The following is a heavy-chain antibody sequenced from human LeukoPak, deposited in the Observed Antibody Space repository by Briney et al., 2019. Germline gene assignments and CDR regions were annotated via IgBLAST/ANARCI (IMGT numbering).Heavy chain of an antibody. CDR3: AGLRRNTDSSGFFYYYDY. D-gene: IGHD3-22*01. CDR1: GFTFSSYS. J-gene: IGHJ4*02. V-gene: IGHV3-21*01. CDR2: ISSSSSYI. Sequence: GGSLRLSCAASGFTFSSYSMNWVRQAPGKGLAWVSSISSSSSYIYYADSVKGRFTISRDNAKNSLYLQMNSLRAEDTAVYYCAGLRRNTDSSGFFYYYDYWGQGTLVTVSA.